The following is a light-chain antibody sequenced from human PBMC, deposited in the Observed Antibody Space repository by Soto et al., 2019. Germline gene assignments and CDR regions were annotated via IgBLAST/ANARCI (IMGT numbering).Light chain of an antibody. J-gene: IGKJ4*01. CDR3: QNHNSAPLT. V-gene: IGKV1-27*01. Sequence: DIPMTQSPSSLSASVGDRVTITCRASQGISNYLAWYQQKPGKVPKLLIYAASPMQSGVPSRFSGSGSGTDFTLTISSQQPEGVATYYCQNHNSAPLTFGGGTKVEIK. CDR1: QGISNY. CDR2: AAS.